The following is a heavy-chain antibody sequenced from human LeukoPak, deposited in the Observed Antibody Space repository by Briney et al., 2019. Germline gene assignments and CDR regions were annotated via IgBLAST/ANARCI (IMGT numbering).Heavy chain of an antibody. V-gene: IGHV4-34*01. CDR1: GGSFSGYY. CDR3: ARAEASGSSWYFDY. CDR2: INHSGST. D-gene: IGHD6-13*01. J-gene: IGHJ4*02. Sequence: SETLSLTCAVYGGSFSGYYWSWIRQPPGKGLEWIGEINHSGSTNYNPSLKSRVTISVDTSTNQFSLKLSSVTAADTAVYYCARAEASGSSWYFDYWGQGTLVTVSS.